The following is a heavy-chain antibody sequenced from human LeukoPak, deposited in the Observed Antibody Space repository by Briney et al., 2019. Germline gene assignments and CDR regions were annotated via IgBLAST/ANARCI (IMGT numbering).Heavy chain of an antibody. V-gene: IGHV1-69*01. CDR2: IIPFFNTT. J-gene: IGHJ5*02. CDR3: ARVSHDYGDFMYNWFDP. CDR1: GDTFSSYA. Sequence: SVKVSCKASGDTFSSYAISWVRQAPGQGLEWMGGIIPFFNTTKYAQRFQGRVTVTADESTYTAYMELSSLRSEDTAVYYCARVSHDYGDFMYNWFDPWGQGTLVTVSS. D-gene: IGHD4-17*01.